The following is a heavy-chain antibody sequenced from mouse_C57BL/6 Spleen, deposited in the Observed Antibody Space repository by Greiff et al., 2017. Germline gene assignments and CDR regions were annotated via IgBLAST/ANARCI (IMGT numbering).Heavy chain of an antibody. V-gene: IGHV1-69*01. CDR1: GYTFTSYW. CDR2: IDPSDSYT. D-gene: IGHD1-1*01. Sequence: VQLQQSGAELVMPGASVKLSCKASGYTFTSYWMHWVKQRPGQGLEWIGEIDPSDSYTNYNKKFKGKSTLTVDKSSSTAYMQLSSLTSEDSAVYYCARSGTTVDYYAMDYWGQGTSVTVSS. CDR3: ARSGTTVDYYAMDY. J-gene: IGHJ4*01.